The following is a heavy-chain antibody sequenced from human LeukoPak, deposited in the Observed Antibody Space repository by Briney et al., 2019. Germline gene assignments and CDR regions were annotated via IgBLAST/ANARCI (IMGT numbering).Heavy chain of an antibody. V-gene: IGHV4-34*01. CDR2: INHSGST. CDR1: GGSFSGYY. D-gene: IGHD4-11*01. CDR3: ARGPVGNYFYYYYYMDV. J-gene: IGHJ6*03. Sequence: SETLSLTCAVYGGSFSGYYWSWIRQPLGKGLEWIGEINHSGSTNYNPSLKSRVTISVDTSKNQFSLKLSSVTAADTAVYYCARGPVGNYFYYYYYMDVWGKGTTVTVSS.